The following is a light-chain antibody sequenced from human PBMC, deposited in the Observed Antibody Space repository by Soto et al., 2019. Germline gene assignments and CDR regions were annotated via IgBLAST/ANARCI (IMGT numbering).Light chain of an antibody. CDR3: YSYTGTSTLGV. CDR1: SSDVGRYDL. Sequence: QPALTQPASVSGSPGQSITIPCTGTSSDVGRYDLVSWYQQRPGKAPRLVIFDVSIRASGVSNRFSASKSGSTASLTISGLQLEDEADYYCYSYTGTSTLGVFGGGTKLTVL. V-gene: IGLV2-14*03. J-gene: IGLJ3*02. CDR2: DVS.